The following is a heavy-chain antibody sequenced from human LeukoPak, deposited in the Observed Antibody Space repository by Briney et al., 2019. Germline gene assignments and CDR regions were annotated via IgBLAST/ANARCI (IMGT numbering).Heavy chain of an antibody. CDR2: IHYGGST. V-gene: IGHV4-39*01. D-gene: IGHD6-19*01. CDR3: ARPPDDSSAWLGGFDI. CDR1: GGSITSVSYY. Sequence: SGTLSLTCIVSGGSITSVSYYWGWIRHPPGKGLEWIGSIHYGGSTYYNPSLKSRVTISVDTSKNQFSLKLSSVTAADTAVYYCARPPDDSSAWLGGFDIWGQGTMVTVSS. J-gene: IGHJ3*02.